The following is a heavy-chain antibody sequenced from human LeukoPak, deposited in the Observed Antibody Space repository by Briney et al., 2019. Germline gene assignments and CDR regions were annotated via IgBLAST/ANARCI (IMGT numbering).Heavy chain of an antibody. CDR3: ARLRSRRIQPFDY. CDR2: IYPGDSDT. Sequence: TGESLKISCEGSGYSFTSYWIGWVRQMPGKGLEWMGIIYPGDSDTRYSPSFQGQVTISADKSISTAYLQWSSLKASDTAMYYCARLRSRRIQPFDYWGQGTLVTVAS. D-gene: IGHD1-1*01. V-gene: IGHV5-51*01. CDR1: GYSFTSYW. J-gene: IGHJ4*02.